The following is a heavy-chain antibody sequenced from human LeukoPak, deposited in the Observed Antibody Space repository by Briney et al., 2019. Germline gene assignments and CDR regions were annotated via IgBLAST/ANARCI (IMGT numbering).Heavy chain of an antibody. CDR1: GYSFTSYW. Sequence: GESLKISCKGSGYSFTSYWIGWVRQMPGKGLEWMGIIYPGDSDTRYSPSFQGQVTISADKSISTAYLQWSSLKASDTAMYYCARDQAVAGTTDAFDIWGQGTMVTVSS. J-gene: IGHJ3*02. CDR3: ARDQAVAGTTDAFDI. D-gene: IGHD6-19*01. CDR2: IYPGDSDT. V-gene: IGHV5-51*01.